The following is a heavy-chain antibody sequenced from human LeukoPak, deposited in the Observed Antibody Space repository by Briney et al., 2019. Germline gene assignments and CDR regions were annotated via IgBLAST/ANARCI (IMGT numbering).Heavy chain of an antibody. J-gene: IGHJ3*02. Sequence: PGGSLRLSCAASGFTFSSYEMNWVRQAPGKGLEWVSYISSSGSTIYYADSVKGRFTISRANAKNSLYLQMNSLRAEDTAVYYCARGRDSDAFDIWGQGTMVTVSS. CDR2: ISSSGSTI. D-gene: IGHD5-24*01. V-gene: IGHV3-48*03. CDR1: GFTFSSYE. CDR3: ARGRDSDAFDI.